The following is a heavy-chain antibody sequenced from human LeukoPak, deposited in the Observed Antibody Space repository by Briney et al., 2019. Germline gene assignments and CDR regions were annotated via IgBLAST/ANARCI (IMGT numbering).Heavy chain of an antibody. D-gene: IGHD3-3*01. J-gene: IGHJ4*02. V-gene: IGHV3-30*03. CDR2: ISYDGSNK. CDR1: GFTFSSYG. CDR3: ARSGYDFWSGHPVGYFDY. Sequence: GRSLRLSCAASGFTFSSYGMHWVRQAPGKGLEWVAVISYDGSNKYYADSVKGRFTISRDNSKNTLYLQMNSLRAEDTAVYYCARSGYDFWSGHPVGYFDYWGQGTLVTVSS.